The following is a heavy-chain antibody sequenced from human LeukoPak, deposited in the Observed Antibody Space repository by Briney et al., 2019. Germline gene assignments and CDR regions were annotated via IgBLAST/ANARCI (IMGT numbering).Heavy chain of an antibody. CDR2: IKQDGSEK. CDR3: ARDESGYYCSGGSCYSDWFDP. D-gene: IGHD2-15*01. Sequence: GGSLRLSCAASGFTFSDYYMSWIRQAPGKGLEWVANIKQDGSEKYYVDSVKGRFTISRDNAKNSLYLQMNSLRAEDTAVYYCARDESGYYCSGGSCYSDWFDPWGQGTLVTVSS. CDR1: GFTFSDYY. J-gene: IGHJ5*02. V-gene: IGHV3-7*01.